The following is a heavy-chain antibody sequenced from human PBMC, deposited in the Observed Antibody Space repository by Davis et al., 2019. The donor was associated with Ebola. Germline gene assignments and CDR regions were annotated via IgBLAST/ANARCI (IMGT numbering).Heavy chain of an antibody. D-gene: IGHD3-3*01. CDR3: ARLDYDFWSGYYTSNWFDP. CDR1: GGSISSGDYY. J-gene: IGHJ5*02. CDR2: IYHSGST. Sequence: SETLSLTCTVSGGSISSGDYYWSWIRQPPGKGLEWTGEIYHSGSTNCNPSLKSRVTISVDTSKNQFSLKLSSVTAADTAVYYCARLDYDFWSGYYTSNWFDPWGQGTLVTVSS. V-gene: IGHV4-61*08.